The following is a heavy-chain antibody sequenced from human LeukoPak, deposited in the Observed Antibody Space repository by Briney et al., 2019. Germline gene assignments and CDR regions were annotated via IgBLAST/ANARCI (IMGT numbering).Heavy chain of an antibody. CDR2: INAGNGNT. J-gene: IGHJ5*02. V-gene: IGHV1-3*01. Sequence: ASVKVSCKASGYTFTSYAMHWVRQAPGQRLEWMGWINAGNGNTKYSQKFQGRVTITRDTSASTAYMELSSLRSEDTAVYYCARVYGIAAAGNWFDPRGQGTLVTVSS. CDR1: GYTFTSYA. CDR3: ARVYGIAAAGNWFDP. D-gene: IGHD6-13*01.